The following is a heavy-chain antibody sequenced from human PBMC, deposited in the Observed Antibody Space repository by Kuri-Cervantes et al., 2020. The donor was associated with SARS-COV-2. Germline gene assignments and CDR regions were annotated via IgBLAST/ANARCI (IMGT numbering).Heavy chain of an antibody. V-gene: IGHV3-7*05. J-gene: IGHJ4*02. Sequence: GGSLRLSCAVSGFTFSSYWMSWVRQAPGKGLEWVADTKHDGGEEYYVDSVKGRFTTSRDNAKNSLYLQMHSLRAEDTAVYYCARDMQILTGHYYLNFDYWGQGTLVTVSS. CDR2: TKHDGGEE. CDR3: ARDMQILTGHYYLNFDY. CDR1: GFTFSSYW. D-gene: IGHD3-9*01.